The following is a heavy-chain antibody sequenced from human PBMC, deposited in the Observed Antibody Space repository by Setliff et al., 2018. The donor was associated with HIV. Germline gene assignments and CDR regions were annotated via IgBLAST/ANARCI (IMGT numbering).Heavy chain of an antibody. Sequence: SETLSLTCTVSGGSVNSATYYWSWTRQHPGKGLEWIGYIDYSGSAFYNPSLKSRITISVDTSKNQFSLRMKSVTAADTAMYYCAREGKTAMVTKYDYWGQGTMVTVSS. V-gene: IGHV4-31*03. CDR3: AREGKTAMVTKYDY. J-gene: IGHJ4*02. CDR2: IDYSGSA. D-gene: IGHD5-18*01. CDR1: GGSVNSATYY.